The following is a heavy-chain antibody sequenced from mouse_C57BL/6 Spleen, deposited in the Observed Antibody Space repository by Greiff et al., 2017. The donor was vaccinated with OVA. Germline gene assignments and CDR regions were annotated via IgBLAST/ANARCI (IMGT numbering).Heavy chain of an antibody. Sequence: EVQLQQSGPELVKPGASVKISCKASGYSFTGYYMNWVKQSPEKSLEWIGEINPSTGGTTYNQKFKAKATLTVDKSSSTAYMQLKSLTSEDSAVYYCARRDYDWYFDVWGTGTTVTVSS. CDR1: GYSFTGYY. J-gene: IGHJ1*03. CDR3: ARRDYDWYFDV. CDR2: INPSTGGT. V-gene: IGHV1-42*01. D-gene: IGHD2-4*01.